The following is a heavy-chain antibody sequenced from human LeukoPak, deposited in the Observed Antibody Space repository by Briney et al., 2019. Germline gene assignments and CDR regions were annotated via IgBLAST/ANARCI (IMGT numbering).Heavy chain of an antibody. CDR3: ARENYYDSSGYPHGAFDI. D-gene: IGHD3-22*01. CDR1: GYTFTGYY. V-gene: IGHV1-2*02. Sequence: ASVKVSCKASGYTFTGYYMHWVRQAPGQGLEWMGWINPNSGGTNYAQKFQGRVTMTRDTSISTAYMELSRLRSDDTAVYYCARENYYDSSGYPHGAFDIWGQGTMVTVSS. J-gene: IGHJ3*02. CDR2: INPNSGGT.